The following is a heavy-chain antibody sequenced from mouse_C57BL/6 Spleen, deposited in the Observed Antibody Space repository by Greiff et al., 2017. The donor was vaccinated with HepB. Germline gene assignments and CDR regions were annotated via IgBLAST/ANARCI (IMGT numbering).Heavy chain of an antibody. J-gene: IGHJ4*01. CDR3: AIIYYYGSSPHYYAMDY. CDR2: IYPGDGDT. V-gene: IGHV1-82*01. CDR1: GYAFSSSW. Sequence: VQLQQSGPELVKPGASVKISCKASGYAFSSSWMNWVKQRPGKGLEWIGRIYPGDGDTNYNGKFKGKATLTADKSSSTAYMQLSSLTSEDSAVYFCAIIYYYGSSPHYYAMDYWGQGTSVTVSS. D-gene: IGHD1-1*01.